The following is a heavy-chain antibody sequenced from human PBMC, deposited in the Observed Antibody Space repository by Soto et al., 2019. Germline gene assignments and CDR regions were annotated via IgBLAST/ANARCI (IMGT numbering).Heavy chain of an antibody. CDR3: AKDLYSNYGDAFDI. V-gene: IGHV3-9*01. Sequence: QPGGSLRLSCAASGFTFDDYAMHWGRQAPGKGLEWVSGISWNSDNIGYADSVKGRFTISRDNVKNSLYLQMNSLRAEDTALYYCAKDLYSNYGDAFDIWGQGTMVTVSS. CDR2: ISWNSDNI. D-gene: IGHD4-4*01. CDR1: GFTFDDYA. J-gene: IGHJ3*02.